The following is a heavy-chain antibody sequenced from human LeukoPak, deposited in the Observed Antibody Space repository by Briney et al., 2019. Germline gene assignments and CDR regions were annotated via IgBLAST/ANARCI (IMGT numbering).Heavy chain of an antibody. Sequence: GSLRLSCAASGFTFSDYTMNWVRQAPGKGLEWVACITTRSSYMYYADSVKGRFTISRDNAKNSLYLQMNSLRAEDTAVYYCTRDFDFSSAIWGQGTLVTVSS. D-gene: IGHD3-3*01. CDR1: GFTFSDYT. CDR2: ITTRSSYM. J-gene: IGHJ4*02. V-gene: IGHV3-21*01. CDR3: TRDFDFSSAI.